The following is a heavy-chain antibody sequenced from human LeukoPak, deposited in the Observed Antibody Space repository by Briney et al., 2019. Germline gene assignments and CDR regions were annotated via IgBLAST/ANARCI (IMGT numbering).Heavy chain of an antibody. CDR1: GYTFTSYD. CDR2: INPNSGGT. CDR3: ARDVGSNNCEN. J-gene: IGHJ4*02. D-gene: IGHD2-2*01. V-gene: IGHV1-2*06. Sequence: ASVKVSCKASGYTFTSYDINWVRQATGQGLEWMGRINPNSGGTKYAQKFQGRVTMTRDTSITTAYMELSRLRSDDTAVYYCARDVGSNNCENWGQGTLVTVSS.